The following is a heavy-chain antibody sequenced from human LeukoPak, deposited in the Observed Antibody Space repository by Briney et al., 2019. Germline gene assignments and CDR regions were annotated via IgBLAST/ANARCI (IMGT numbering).Heavy chain of an antibody. Sequence: GGSLRLSCAASGFTFSSYEMNWVRQAPGKGLEWVSYISSSSSYIYYADSVKGRFTISRDNAKNSLYLQMNSLRAEDTAVYYCARSSGSSYPFDYWGQGTLVTVSS. J-gene: IGHJ4*02. CDR2: ISSSSSYI. V-gene: IGHV3-21*05. CDR1: GFTFSSYE. CDR3: ARSSGSSYPFDY. D-gene: IGHD1-26*01.